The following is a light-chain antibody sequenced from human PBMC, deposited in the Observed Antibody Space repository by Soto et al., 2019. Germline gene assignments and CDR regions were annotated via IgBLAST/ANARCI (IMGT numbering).Light chain of an antibody. V-gene: IGKV2-30*01. CDR3: MQGAHWQWT. Sequence: DVVMTQSPLSLPVTLGQPASISCKSSQSPVYSDGITYLNWFQQRPGQSPRRLIYQVSNRDSGVPDRFSGSGSGTDFTLKISRVEAEDVGVYYCMQGAHWQWTFGQGTKVDIK. CDR2: QVS. CDR1: QSPVYSDGITY. J-gene: IGKJ1*01.